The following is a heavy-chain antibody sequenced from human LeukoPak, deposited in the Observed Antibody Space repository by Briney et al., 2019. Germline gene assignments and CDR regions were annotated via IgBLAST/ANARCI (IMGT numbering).Heavy chain of an antibody. CDR1: GYTFTSYD. CDR2: MNPNSGNT. D-gene: IGHD4-11*01. V-gene: IGHV1-8*01. CDR3: ARGSALSDYSSPGVDY. Sequence: ASVKVSCKASGYTFTSYDINWVRQATGQRLEWMGWMNPNSGNTGYAQKLQGRVTMTRNTSISTAYMELSSLTSEDTAVYYCARGSALSDYSSPGVDYWGQGTLVTVSS. J-gene: IGHJ4*02.